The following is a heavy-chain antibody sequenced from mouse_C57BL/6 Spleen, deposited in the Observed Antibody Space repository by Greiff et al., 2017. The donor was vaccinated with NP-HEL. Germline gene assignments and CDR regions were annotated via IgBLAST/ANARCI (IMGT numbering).Heavy chain of an antibody. CDR3: ARLGLRGSMDY. CDR1: GYAFSSSW. Sequence: QVQLQQSGPELVKPGASVKISCKASGYAFSSSWMNWVKQRPGKGLEWIGRIYPGDGDTNYNGKFKGKATLTADKSSSTAYMQISSLTSEDSAVYFCARLGLRGSMDYWGQGTSVTVSS. V-gene: IGHV1-82*01. D-gene: IGHD4-1*01. CDR2: IYPGDGDT. J-gene: IGHJ4*01.